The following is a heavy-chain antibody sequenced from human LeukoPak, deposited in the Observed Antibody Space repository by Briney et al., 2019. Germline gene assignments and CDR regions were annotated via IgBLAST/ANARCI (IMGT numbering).Heavy chain of an antibody. CDR1: GYTFTSYY. Sequence: ASVKVSCKASGYTFTSYYMHWVRQAPGQGLEWMGIINPSGGSTSYAQKFQGRVTMTRDMSTSTVYMELSRLRSDDTAVYYCARGTLIQYGYGPYVYWGQGTLVTVSS. CDR2: INPSGGST. J-gene: IGHJ4*02. D-gene: IGHD5-18*01. CDR3: ARGTLIQYGYGPYVY. V-gene: IGHV1-46*01.